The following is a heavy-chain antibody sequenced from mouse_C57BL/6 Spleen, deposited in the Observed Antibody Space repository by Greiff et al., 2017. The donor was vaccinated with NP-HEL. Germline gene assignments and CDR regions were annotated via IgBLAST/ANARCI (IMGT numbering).Heavy chain of an antibody. CDR2: IWSDGST. V-gene: IGHV2-6-2*01. J-gene: IGHJ4*01. Sequence: LVAPSQSLSITCTVSGFSLTSYGVHWVRQPPGKGLEWLVVIWSDGSTTYNSALKSRLSISKDNSKSQVFLKMNSLQTDDTAMYYCARHEGYYGSSNAMDYWGQGTSVTVSS. CDR3: ARHEGYYGSSNAMDY. D-gene: IGHD1-1*01. CDR1: GFSLTSYG.